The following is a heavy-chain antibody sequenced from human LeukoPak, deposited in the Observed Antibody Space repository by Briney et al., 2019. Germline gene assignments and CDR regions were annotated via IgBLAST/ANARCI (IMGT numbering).Heavy chain of an antibody. CDR3: AREVVGATDY. Sequence: GGSLRLSCAASGFIFTNYGMHWVRQAPGKGLEWVAVISYDGSNKYYADSVKGRFTISRDISKNTLYLQMNSLRAEDTAVYYCAREVVGATDYWGQGTLVTVSS. J-gene: IGHJ4*02. V-gene: IGHV3-30*03. D-gene: IGHD1-26*01. CDR1: GFIFTNYG. CDR2: ISYDGSNK.